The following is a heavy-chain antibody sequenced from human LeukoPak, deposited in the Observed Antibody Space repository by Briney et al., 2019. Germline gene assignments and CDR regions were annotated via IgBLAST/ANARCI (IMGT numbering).Heavy chain of an antibody. CDR2: VSHSGST. V-gene: IGHV4-34*01. D-gene: IGHD6-13*01. Sequence: PSDTLSLTCAVYGGSFSGYYWTWIRQPPGKGLEWIGEVSHSGSTNYNPSLKSRVTISVDTSKNQFSLKLGSVTAADTAVYYCARSRITATAPQGYWGQGTLVTVSS. CDR3: ARSRITATAPQGY. J-gene: IGHJ4*02. CDR1: GGSFSGYY.